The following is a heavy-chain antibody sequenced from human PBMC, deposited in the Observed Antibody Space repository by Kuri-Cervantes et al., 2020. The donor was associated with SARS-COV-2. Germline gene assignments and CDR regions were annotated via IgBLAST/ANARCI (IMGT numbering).Heavy chain of an antibody. J-gene: IGHJ3*02. D-gene: IGHD6-19*01. V-gene: IGHV3-30-3*01. CDR3: ARELGSSGWNDAFDI. CDR2: IPYDGSNK. CDR1: GFTFSSYA. Sequence: GESLKISCAASGFTFSSYAMHWVRQAPGKGLEWVAVIPYDGSNKYYADSVKGRFTISRDNSKNTLYLQMNSLRAEDTAVYYCARELGSSGWNDAFDIWGQGTMVTVSS.